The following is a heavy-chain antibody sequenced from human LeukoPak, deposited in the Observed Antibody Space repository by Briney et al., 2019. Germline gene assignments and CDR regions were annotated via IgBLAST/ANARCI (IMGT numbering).Heavy chain of an antibody. CDR3: ARLGAVKVDH. J-gene: IGHJ5*02. V-gene: IGHV4-34*01. CDR2: INHSGST. CDR1: GGSISSYY. D-gene: IGHD1-26*01. Sequence: PSETLSLTCTVSGGSISSYYWRWVRQPPGKGLEWIGEINHSGSTNYNPSLKSRVTISVDTSKNQFSLKLSSVTAADTAVYYCARLGAVKVDHWGQGTLVTVSS.